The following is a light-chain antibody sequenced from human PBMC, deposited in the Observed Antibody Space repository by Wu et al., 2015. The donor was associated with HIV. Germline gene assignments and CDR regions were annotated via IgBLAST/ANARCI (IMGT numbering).Light chain of an antibody. J-gene: IGKJ1*01. CDR1: QSVSSN. V-gene: IGKV3-20*01. CDR2: DAS. CDR3: QQYGSSPWT. Sequence: EIVMTQSPATLSVSPGGRATLSCRASQSVSSNLAWYQHKPGQAPRLLIFDASNRATGIPARFSGSGSGTDFTLTISRLEPEDFAVYYCQQYGSSPWTFGQGTKVEIK.